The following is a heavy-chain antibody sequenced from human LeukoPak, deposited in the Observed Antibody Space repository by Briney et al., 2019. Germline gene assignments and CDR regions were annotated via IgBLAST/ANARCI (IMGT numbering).Heavy chain of an antibody. D-gene: IGHD3-3*02. CDR2: IFHDGSA. CDR3: AREIRGPSVDIEF. Sequence: PSETLSLTCTLSAGSISSYYWSWVRQPPGKGLEWIGFIFHDGSAYYNPSFRSRAIISVDTSRNQFSLRLTSVTTADTAVYYCAREIRGPSVDIEFWGQGTLVTVSS. J-gene: IGHJ4*02. V-gene: IGHV4-59*01. CDR1: AGSISSYY.